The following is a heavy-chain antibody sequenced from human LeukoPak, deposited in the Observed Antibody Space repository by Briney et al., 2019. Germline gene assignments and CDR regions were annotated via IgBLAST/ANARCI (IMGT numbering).Heavy chain of an antibody. CDR2: IIPIFGTA. CDR3: ARIVVVPAAIENWFDP. Sequence: SVKVSRKASGGTFISYAISWVRQAPGQGLEWMGGIIPIFGTANYAQKFQGRVTITTDESTSTDYMELSSLRSEDTAVYYCARIVVVPAAIENWFDPWGQGTLVTVSS. V-gene: IGHV1-69*05. J-gene: IGHJ5*02. CDR1: GGTFISYA. D-gene: IGHD2-2*02.